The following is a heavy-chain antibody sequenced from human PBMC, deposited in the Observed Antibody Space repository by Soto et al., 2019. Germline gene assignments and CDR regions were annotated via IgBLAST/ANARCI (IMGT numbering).Heavy chain of an antibody. CDR3: AKNYYLDS. Sequence: EVQLLESGGGLIQPGGSLRLSCATSGFTFSSYAMSWARQAPGKGLEWVSSINTDGSTYYTDSVKGRFIISRHNSRNTLSPQMNSLRAEDTAIYYCAKNYYLDSWGQATLVTVSS. CDR1: GFTFSSYA. J-gene: IGHJ4*02. CDR2: INTDGST. V-gene: IGHV3-23*01.